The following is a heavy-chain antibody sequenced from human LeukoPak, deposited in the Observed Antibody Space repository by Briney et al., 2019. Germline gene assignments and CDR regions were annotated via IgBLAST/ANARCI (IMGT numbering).Heavy chain of an antibody. CDR3: AREWSAFDY. CDR1: GGSIGRYY. Sequence: SETLSLTCSVSGGSIGRYYWSWIRQPPGKGLEWIGYIHYSGSTNYNPSLKSRVTISVDTSKNQLSLRVRSVIAADTAVHYCAREWSAFDYWGQGTLVTVSS. V-gene: IGHV4-59*13. J-gene: IGHJ4*02. CDR2: IHYSGST. D-gene: IGHD2-15*01.